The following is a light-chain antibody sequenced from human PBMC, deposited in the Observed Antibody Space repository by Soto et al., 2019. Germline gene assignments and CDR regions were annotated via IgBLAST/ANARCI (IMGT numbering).Light chain of an antibody. CDR1: SSDVGGYNY. J-gene: IGLJ1*01. CDR2: DVS. V-gene: IGLV2-14*01. Sequence: QFALTQPASVSGSPGQSITISCTGTSSDVGGYNYVSWYQQHPGKAPKFMIYDVSNRPSGVSTRFSGSKSGNTASLTISGLQAEDEADYYCNSYTTSNTRQIVFGTGTKVT. CDR3: NSYTTSNTRQIV.